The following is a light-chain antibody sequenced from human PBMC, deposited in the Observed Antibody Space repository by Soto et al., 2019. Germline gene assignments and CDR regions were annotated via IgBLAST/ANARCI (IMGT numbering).Light chain of an antibody. CDR3: QQYNNWPT. CDR1: QSVSSK. V-gene: IGKV3-15*01. J-gene: IGKJ1*01. CDR2: GAS. Sequence: ETVMTQSPATLAVSPVERATLSCRASQSVSSKLAWYQLKPGLAPRLLIYGASARATGIPARFSGSGSGTEFTLTISSLQSEDFAVYYCQQYNNWPTCGQGTKGDIK.